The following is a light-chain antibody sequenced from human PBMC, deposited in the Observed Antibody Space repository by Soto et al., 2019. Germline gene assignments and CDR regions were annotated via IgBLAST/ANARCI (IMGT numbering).Light chain of an antibody. CDR1: SSDVGGYNY. J-gene: IGLJ1*01. Sequence: QSVLTQPASVSGSPGQSITISCTGTSSDVGGYNYVSWYQQHPGKAPKLMIYDVSKRPSGVSNRFSGSKSGNTASLTISGLQAVDEADYYCSSYTSSSTLGVFGTGTKVTV. V-gene: IGLV2-14*01. CDR3: SSYTSSSTLGV. CDR2: DVS.